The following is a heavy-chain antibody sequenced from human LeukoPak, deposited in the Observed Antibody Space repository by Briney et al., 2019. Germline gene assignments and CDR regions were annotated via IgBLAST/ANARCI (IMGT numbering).Heavy chain of an antibody. CDR3: ARGSDTAMVYFDY. CDR1: GGSFSGYY. CDR2: INHSGST. D-gene: IGHD5-18*01. Sequence: PSETLSLTCAVYGGSFSGYYWSWIRQTPGKGLEWIGEINHSGSTNYNPSLKSRVTISVDTSKNQFSLKLSSVTAADTAVYYCARGSDTAMVYFDYWGQGTLVTVSS. V-gene: IGHV4-34*01. J-gene: IGHJ4*02.